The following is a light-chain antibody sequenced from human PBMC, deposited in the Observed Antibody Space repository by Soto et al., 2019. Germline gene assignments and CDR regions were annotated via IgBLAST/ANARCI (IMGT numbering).Light chain of an antibody. CDR1: QSVSSTY. V-gene: IGKV3-20*01. J-gene: IGKJ1*01. Sequence: EIVLTQSPGTLSLAPGEVASLSCGASQSVSSTYLAWYQQKAGQAPRLLIYGASSRATGIPDRFSGSGSGTDFTLTISRLEPEDFAVYYCQQYGSSPQTFGQGTKVDNK. CDR2: GAS. CDR3: QQYGSSPQT.